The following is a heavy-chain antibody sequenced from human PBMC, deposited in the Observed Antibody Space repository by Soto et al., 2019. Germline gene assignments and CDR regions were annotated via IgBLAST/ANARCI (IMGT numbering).Heavy chain of an antibody. Sequence: ASVKVSCKASGGTFSSYAISWVRQAPGQGLEWMGGIIPIFGTANYAQKFQGRVTITADESTSTAYMELSSLRSEDTAVYYCARVSPGDIVATYYFDYWGQGTLVTVSS. V-gene: IGHV1-69*13. D-gene: IGHD5-12*01. CDR3: ARVSPGDIVATYYFDY. CDR2: IIPIFGTA. J-gene: IGHJ4*02. CDR1: GGTFSSYA.